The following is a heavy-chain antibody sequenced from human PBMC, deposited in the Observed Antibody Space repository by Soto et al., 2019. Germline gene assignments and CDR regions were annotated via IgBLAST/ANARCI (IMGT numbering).Heavy chain of an antibody. V-gene: IGHV1-8*01. J-gene: IGHJ4*02. D-gene: IGHD6-13*01. CDR3: ARERAAAGFDY. Sequence: QVQLVQSGAEVKKPGASVKVSCKASGYTFASYDINWVRQATGQGLEWMGWMNPNSGNTGYAQEFQGRVTMTRNTSISTAYMDLSSLRSDDTAVYYCARERAAAGFDYWGQGTLVTVSS. CDR1: GYTFASYD. CDR2: MNPNSGNT.